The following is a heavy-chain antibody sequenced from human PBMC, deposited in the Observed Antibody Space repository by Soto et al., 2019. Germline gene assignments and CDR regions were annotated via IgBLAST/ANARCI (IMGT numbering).Heavy chain of an antibody. J-gene: IGHJ4*02. V-gene: IGHV3-23*01. CDR3: ASRGYYDFWSGYYSY. CDR1: GFTFSSYA. CDR2: ISGSGGST. D-gene: IGHD3-3*01. Sequence: GGSLRLSCAASGFTFSSYAMSWVRQAPGKGLEWVSAISGSGGSTYYADSVKGRFTISRDNSKNTLYLQMNSLRAEDTAVYYCASRGYYDFWSGYYSYWGQGTLVTVSS.